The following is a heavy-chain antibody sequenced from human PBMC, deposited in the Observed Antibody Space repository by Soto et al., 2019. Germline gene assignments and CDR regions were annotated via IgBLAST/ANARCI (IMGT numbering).Heavy chain of an antibody. V-gene: IGHV4-31*03. J-gene: IGHJ4*02. CDR1: GGPISSGGYY. D-gene: IGHD2-15*01. Sequence: SETLSLTCTVSGGPISSGGYYWSCIRQHPGKGLELIWYIYYSGSTYYNPSLKSRVTISVYTSKNHLSLKLSSVTAADTAVYYCAREVSGEPPYFDYWGQGTLVTVSS. CDR3: AREVSGEPPYFDY. CDR2: IYYSGST.